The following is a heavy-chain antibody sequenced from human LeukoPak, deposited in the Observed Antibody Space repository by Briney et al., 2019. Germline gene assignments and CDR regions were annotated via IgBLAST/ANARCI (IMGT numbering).Heavy chain of an antibody. Sequence: GGSLRLSCAASGFTFSSYSMNWARQAPGKGLEWVSSISSSSSYIYYADSVKGRFTISRDNAKNSLYLQMNSLRAEDTAVYYCAQAKPYGDYFLTDYWGQGTLVTVSS. CDR3: AQAKPYGDYFLTDY. D-gene: IGHD4-17*01. CDR1: GFTFSSYS. J-gene: IGHJ4*02. CDR2: ISSSSSYI. V-gene: IGHV3-21*01.